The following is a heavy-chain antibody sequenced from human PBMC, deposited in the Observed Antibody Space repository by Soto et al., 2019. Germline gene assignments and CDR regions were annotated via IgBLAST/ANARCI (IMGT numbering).Heavy chain of an antibody. D-gene: IGHD2-15*01. J-gene: IGHJ5*02. CDR3: AGTPKPGYCSGGSCYMGLWFDP. V-gene: IGHV4-31*03. CDR2: IYYSGST. Sequence: SETLSLTCTVSGGSISSGGYYWSWIRQHPGKGLEWIGYIYYSGSTYYNPSLKSRVTISVDTSKNQFSLKLSSVTAADTAVYYCAGTPKPGYCSGGSCYMGLWFDPWGQGTLVTVFS. CDR1: GGSISSGGYY.